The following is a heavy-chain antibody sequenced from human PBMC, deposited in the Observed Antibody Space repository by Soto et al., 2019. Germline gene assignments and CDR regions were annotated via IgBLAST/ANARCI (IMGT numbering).Heavy chain of an antibody. V-gene: IGHV3-11*01. Sequence: QVQLVESGGDLVKPGGSLRLSCAASGYTFSDYYMSWIRQAPGKGLEWISYIDTSGTKIYYADFVKGRFTSTRDNAKNSLYLEMNSLRDEDTAVYYCASHYDMWSGYLSPVDYWGQGTLVTVSS. D-gene: IGHD3-3*01. CDR1: GYTFSDYY. CDR2: IDTSGTKI. J-gene: IGHJ4*02. CDR3: ASHYDMWSGYLSPVDY.